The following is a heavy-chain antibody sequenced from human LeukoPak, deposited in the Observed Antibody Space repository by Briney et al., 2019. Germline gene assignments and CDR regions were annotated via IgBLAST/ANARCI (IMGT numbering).Heavy chain of an antibody. Sequence: GGSLRLSCAASGFTFSDYYMSWIRQAPGKGLEWVSYISSSGSTIYYADSVKGRFTISRDNAKNSLYLQMNSLRAEDTAVYYCARVPRGYSYGFVAHHGDYWGQGTLVTVSS. D-gene: IGHD5-18*01. CDR2: ISSSGSTI. V-gene: IGHV3-11*01. CDR1: GFTFSDYY. CDR3: ARVPRGYSYGFVAHHGDY. J-gene: IGHJ4*02.